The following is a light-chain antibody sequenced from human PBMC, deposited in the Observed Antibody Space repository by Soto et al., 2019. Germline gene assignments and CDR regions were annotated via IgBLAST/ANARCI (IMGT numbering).Light chain of an antibody. V-gene: IGKV3-15*01. J-gene: IGKJ1*01. CDR1: QSIGTY. Sequence: ETVMTQSPPTLPLSPGERAIVSCRASQSIGTYLAWYQQKRGQSPRLLIYDASTRATGIPARFSGSGSGTEFTLTINSLQSDDFAIYYCQQYTDWPRTFGQGTNVDIK. CDR2: DAS. CDR3: QQYTDWPRT.